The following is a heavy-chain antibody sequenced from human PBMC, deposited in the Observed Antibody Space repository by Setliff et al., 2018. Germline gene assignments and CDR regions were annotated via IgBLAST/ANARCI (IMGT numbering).Heavy chain of an antibody. CDR1: GDSISSASYY. V-gene: IGHV4-61*09. D-gene: IGHD2-21*01. J-gene: IGHJ6*03. CDR2: IYVYGSGIT. Sequence: LSLTCTVSGDSISSASYYWSWIRQTAGRGLEWLGHIYVYGSGITNYNPSLKGRVTISVDTSQNQVSLKLNSVTAADTAVYYCVGSPNIPGNYYYAYHMDVWGKGTTVTVSS. CDR3: VGSPNIPGNYYYAYHMDV.